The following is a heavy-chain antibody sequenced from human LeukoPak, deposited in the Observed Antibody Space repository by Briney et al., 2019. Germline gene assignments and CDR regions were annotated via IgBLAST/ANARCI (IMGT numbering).Heavy chain of an antibody. CDR1: GFTFSRYA. CDR2: SSGSGGIT. J-gene: IGHJ6*02. D-gene: IGHD1-26*01. CDR3: AKGGTESYHYYGMDV. Sequence: TGGSLRLSCEASGFTFSRYAMIWVRQAPGKGLEWVSGSSGSGGITSYADSVKGRFTISRDNSKNTLYLQMKSLRAEDTALHYCAKGGTESYHYYGMDVWGQGTTVTVSS. V-gene: IGHV3-23*01.